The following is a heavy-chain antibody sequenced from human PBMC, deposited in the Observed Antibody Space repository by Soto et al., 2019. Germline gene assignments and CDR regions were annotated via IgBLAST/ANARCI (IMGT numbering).Heavy chain of an antibody. CDR1: GYTFTGYY. J-gene: IGHJ3*02. V-gene: IGHV1-2*04. D-gene: IGHD4-17*01. Sequence: GASVKVSCKASGYTFTGYYMHWVRQAPGQGLEWMGWINPNSSGTNYAQKFQGWVTMTRDTSISTAYMELSRLRSDDTAVYYCARATVTTDDAFDIWGQGTMVTVSS. CDR3: ARATVTTDDAFDI. CDR2: INPNSSGT.